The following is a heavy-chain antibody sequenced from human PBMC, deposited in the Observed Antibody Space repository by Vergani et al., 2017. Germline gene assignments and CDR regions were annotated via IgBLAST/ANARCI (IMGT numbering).Heavy chain of an antibody. D-gene: IGHD3-10*01. J-gene: IGHJ3*02. Sequence: QVQLQESGPGLMKPSETLSLICTVSGGSIKSYYCSGIRQPPGKGLEWIGYIYYSGSTNYSPSLKSRLTISVDTSQNHFSLRLSSVTAADTAMYYCARGRYYYDIWGQGTMVTVSS. CDR2: IYYSGST. CDR1: GGSIKSYY. V-gene: IGHV4-59*01. CDR3: ARGRYYYDI.